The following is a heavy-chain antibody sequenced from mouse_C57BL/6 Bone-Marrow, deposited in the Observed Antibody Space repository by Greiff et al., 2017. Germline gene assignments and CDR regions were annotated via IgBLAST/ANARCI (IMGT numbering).Heavy chain of an antibody. J-gene: IGHJ2*01. D-gene: IGHD2-2*01. CDR3: ARPSTIVSAYYFDY. CDR1: GYTFTSYW. CDR2: IDPNSGGT. Sequence: VQLQQPGAELVKPGASVKLSCKASGYTFTSYWMHWVKQRPGRGLEWIGRIDPNSGGTKYNEKFKSKATLTVDKPSSTAYMQLSILTSEDSAVYYFARPSTIVSAYYFDYWGRGTTLIVSS. V-gene: IGHV1-72*01.